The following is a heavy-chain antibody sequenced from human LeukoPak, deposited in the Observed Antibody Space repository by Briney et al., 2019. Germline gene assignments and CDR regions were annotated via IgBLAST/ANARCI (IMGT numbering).Heavy chain of an antibody. CDR3: ARASGWYERGPDYYYYYMDV. CDR1: GGSISSYY. Sequence: KASETLSLTCTVSGGSISSYYWSWIRQPPGKGLEWIGYIYYSGSTNYNPSLKSRVTISVDTSKNQFSLKLSSVTAADTAVYYCARASGWYERGPDYYYYYMDVWGKGTTVTVSS. V-gene: IGHV4-59*01. D-gene: IGHD6-19*01. J-gene: IGHJ6*03. CDR2: IYYSGST.